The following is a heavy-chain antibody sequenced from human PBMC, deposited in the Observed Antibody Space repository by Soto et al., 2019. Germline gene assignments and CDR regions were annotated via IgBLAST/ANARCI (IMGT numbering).Heavy chain of an antibody. Sequence: SETLSLTCTVSGGSISSSSYYWGWIRQPPGKGLEWIGSIYYSGSTYYNPSLKSRVTISVDTSKNQFSLKLSSVTAADTAVYYCARGDGYSSSWYWFDPWGQGTLVTVSS. CDR2: IYYSGST. CDR3: ARGDGYSSSWYWFDP. CDR1: GGSISSSSYY. D-gene: IGHD6-13*01. J-gene: IGHJ5*02. V-gene: IGHV4-39*01.